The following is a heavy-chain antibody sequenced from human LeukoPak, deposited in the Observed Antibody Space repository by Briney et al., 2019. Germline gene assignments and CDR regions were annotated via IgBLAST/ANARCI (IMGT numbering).Heavy chain of an antibody. D-gene: IGHD3-22*01. CDR2: VYYSGST. J-gene: IGHJ4*02. CDR1: DYSISSGDY. Sequence: SETLSLTCAVSDYSISSGDYWGWIRQPPGKGLERIGSVYYSGSTHYSPSLKNRVTISVDTYKNQFSLKLRSVAAADTALYYCARNDSSGYFDYWGQGTLVTVSS. V-gene: IGHV4-38-2*01. CDR3: ARNDSSGYFDY.